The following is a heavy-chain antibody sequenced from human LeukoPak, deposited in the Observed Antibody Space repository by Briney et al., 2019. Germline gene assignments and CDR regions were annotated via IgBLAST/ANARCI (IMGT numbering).Heavy chain of an antibody. CDR1: GFTFRNYW. D-gene: IGHD3-10*01. CDR3: AKRGVVIRVFLVGFHKEAYYFDS. J-gene: IGHJ4*02. CDR2: ISGSGGGA. V-gene: IGHV3-23*01. Sequence: PGGSLRLSCAASGFTFRNYWMSWVRQAPGKGLEWVAGISGSGGGAQYADSVKGRFTISRDNAKNRLYLHMNSLRAEDTAMYFCAKRGVVIRVFLVGFHKEAYYFDSWGQGVLVTVSS.